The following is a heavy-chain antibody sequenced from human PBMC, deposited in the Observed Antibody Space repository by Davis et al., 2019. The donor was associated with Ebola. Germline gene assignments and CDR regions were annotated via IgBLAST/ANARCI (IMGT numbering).Heavy chain of an antibody. D-gene: IGHD2-15*01. Sequence: PSETLSLTCTVSGGSISRGDFYWSWIRQPPGKGLEWIGEINHSGSTNYNPSLKSRVTISVDTSKNQFSLKLSSVTAADTAVYYCAREYCSGGSCYSVDYWGQGTLVTVSS. J-gene: IGHJ4*02. CDR2: INHSGST. CDR3: AREYCSGGSCYSVDY. CDR1: GGSISRGDFY. V-gene: IGHV4-39*07.